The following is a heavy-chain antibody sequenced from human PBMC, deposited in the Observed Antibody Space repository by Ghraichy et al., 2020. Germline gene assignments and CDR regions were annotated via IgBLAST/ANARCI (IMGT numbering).Heavy chain of an antibody. D-gene: IGHD3-10*01. CDR1: GFTFSSYA. J-gene: IGHJ3*02. Sequence: GGSLRLSCSASGFTFSSYAMHWVRQAPGKGLEYVSAISSNGGSTYYADSVKGRFTISRDNSKNTLYLQMSSLRAEDTAVYYCAYGSGSYYLGAFDIWGQGTMVTVSS. CDR2: ISSNGGST. V-gene: IGHV3-64D*06. CDR3: AYGSGSYYLGAFDI.